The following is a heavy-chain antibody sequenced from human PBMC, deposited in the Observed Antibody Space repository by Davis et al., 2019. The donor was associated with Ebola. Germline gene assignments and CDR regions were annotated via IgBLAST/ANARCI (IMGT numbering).Heavy chain of an antibody. V-gene: IGHV3-73*01. D-gene: IGHD4-11*01. CDR2: IRSKANSYAT. J-gene: IGHJ4*02. Sequence: GESLKISCAASGFTFSGSAMHWVRQASGKGLEWVGRIRSKANSYATAYAASVKGRFTISRDDSKNTAYLQMNSLKTEDKAVYYCTYTVTTYVDYWGQGTLVTVSS. CDR1: GFTFSGSA. CDR3: TYTVTTYVDY.